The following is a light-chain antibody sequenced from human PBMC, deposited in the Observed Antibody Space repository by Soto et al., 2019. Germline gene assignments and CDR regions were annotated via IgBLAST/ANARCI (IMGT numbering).Light chain of an antibody. CDR2: GNN. Sequence: QSVLTQPPSVSGATGQRVTISCTGSSSNIGAGYDVHWYQQLPGTAPKLLIYGNNNRPSGVPDRFSGSKSGTSASLAVTGLQAEDEADYYCQSYATGLSVLYVFGTGTKVTVL. V-gene: IGLV1-40*01. CDR1: SSNIGAGYD. CDR3: QSYATGLSVLYV. J-gene: IGLJ1*01.